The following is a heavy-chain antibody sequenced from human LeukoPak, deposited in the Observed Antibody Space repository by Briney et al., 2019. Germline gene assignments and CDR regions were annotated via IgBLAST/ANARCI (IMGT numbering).Heavy chain of an antibody. CDR1: GFTFSNYW. CDR2: INPDGSSK. D-gene: IGHD3-10*01. CDR3: VSQGTLGY. Sequence: GGSLRLSCAASGFTFSNYWMSWVRQAPGKGLEWVGNINPDGSSKYYADSVKGRFTISRDNAKNSLHLQMGSLRVEDTAVYCCVSQGTLGYWGQGTLVSVSS. J-gene: IGHJ4*02. V-gene: IGHV3-7*01.